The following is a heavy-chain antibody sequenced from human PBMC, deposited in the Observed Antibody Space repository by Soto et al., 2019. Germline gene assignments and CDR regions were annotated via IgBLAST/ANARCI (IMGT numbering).Heavy chain of an antibody. V-gene: IGHV3-23*01. CDR1: RFTFSSYA. CDR2: ISGSGGST. Sequence: AGSLRLSCAASRFTFSSYAMTWVRQAPGKGLDWVSAISGSGGSTYYADSVKGRFTISRDNSKNTLYLQMNSLRAEGTAVYYCAKERLIPYDYDSSGHSDAFDIWGQGTRVTVSS. D-gene: IGHD3-22*01. CDR3: AKERLIPYDYDSSGHSDAFDI. J-gene: IGHJ3*02.